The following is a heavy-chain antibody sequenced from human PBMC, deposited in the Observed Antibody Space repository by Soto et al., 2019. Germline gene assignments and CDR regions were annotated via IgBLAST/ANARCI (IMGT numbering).Heavy chain of an antibody. J-gene: IGHJ5*02. CDR3: VADWGQLSGA. D-gene: IGHD3-16*01. Sequence: EVQLVESGGDLVQPGGSLRLSCAASGFAFSSYWMSWARQAPGKGLEWVAVIKQDGSETYYVDSVKGGFTISRDNGKNSLYLQMNSLRAEDTAVYFCVADWGQLSGAWGQGILVTVSS. V-gene: IGHV3-7*03. CDR1: GFAFSSYW. CDR2: IKQDGSET.